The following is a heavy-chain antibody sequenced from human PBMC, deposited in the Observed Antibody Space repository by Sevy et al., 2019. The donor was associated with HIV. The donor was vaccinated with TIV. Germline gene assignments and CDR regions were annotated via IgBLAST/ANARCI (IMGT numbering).Heavy chain of an antibody. J-gene: IGHJ6*02. Sequence: GGSLRLSCAASGFNFRTYNMNWVRQAPGKGLEWVSSVSSSSSDIYYADSVKGRFTISRDNAKTSLYLQMNSLRAEDTAVYYCARDYVLPATIDYYYYGMDVWGQGTTVTVSS. CDR1: GFNFRTYN. V-gene: IGHV3-21*01. CDR2: VSSSSSDI. D-gene: IGHD2-2*01. CDR3: ARDYVLPATIDYYYYGMDV.